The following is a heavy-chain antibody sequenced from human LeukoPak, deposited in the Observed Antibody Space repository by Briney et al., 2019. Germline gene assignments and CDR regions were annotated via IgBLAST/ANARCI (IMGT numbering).Heavy chain of an antibody. Sequence: GGSLRLSCAASGFTFSRYAMTWVRRAPGKGLEWVSTIGDSGDKSYYPDSVKGRFTISRDNSKNTLYLQMNSLRDEDTAVYFCARERLENCNDGSCPDALDIWGQGTMVTISS. D-gene: IGHD2-15*01. V-gene: IGHV3-23*01. CDR2: IGDSGDKS. J-gene: IGHJ3*02. CDR3: ARERLENCNDGSCPDALDI. CDR1: GFTFSRYA.